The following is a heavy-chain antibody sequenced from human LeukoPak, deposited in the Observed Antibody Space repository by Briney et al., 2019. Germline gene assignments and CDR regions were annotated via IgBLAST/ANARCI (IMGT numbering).Heavy chain of an antibody. D-gene: IGHD2-2*01. CDR3: ASGYCSSTSCNAFDI. CDR1: GYTFTGYY. V-gene: IGHV1-2*06. Sequence: ASVKVSCKASGYTFTGYYMHWVRQAPGQGLEWMGRINPNSGGTNYAQKFQGRVTMTRDTSISTAYMELSRLRSDDTAVYYCASGYCSSTSCNAFDIWGKGTMVTVSS. J-gene: IGHJ3*02. CDR2: INPNSGGT.